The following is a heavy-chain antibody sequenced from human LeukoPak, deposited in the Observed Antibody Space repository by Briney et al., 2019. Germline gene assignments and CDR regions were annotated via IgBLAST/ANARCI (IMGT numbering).Heavy chain of an antibody. D-gene: IGHD2-15*01. CDR3: AREGGSVCSGGSCYWFDP. CDR1: GYTFTGYY. CDR2: INPNSGGT. Sequence: GASVKVSCKASGYTFTGYYMHWVRQAPEQGLEWMGWINPNSGGTNYAQKFQGRVTMTRDTSISTAYMELSRLRSDDTAVYYCAREGGSVCSGGSCYWFDPWGQGTLVTVSS. J-gene: IGHJ5*02. V-gene: IGHV1-2*02.